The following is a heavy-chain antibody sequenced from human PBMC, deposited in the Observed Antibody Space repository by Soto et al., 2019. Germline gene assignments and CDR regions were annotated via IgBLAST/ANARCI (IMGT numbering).Heavy chain of an antibody. CDR3: ARPANTVADHFDL. CDR1: GYTFTIYW. J-gene: IGHJ4*02. D-gene: IGHD4-17*01. V-gene: IGHV5-51*01. Sequence: GESLKISCQVSGYTFTIYWIGWVRQMPGKGLEWMGIIYPSDSDTRYSPSFQGQVTISADQSINTAYLQWDSLKASDTAIYYCARPANTVADHFDLWGQGTRVTVYS. CDR2: IYPSDSDT.